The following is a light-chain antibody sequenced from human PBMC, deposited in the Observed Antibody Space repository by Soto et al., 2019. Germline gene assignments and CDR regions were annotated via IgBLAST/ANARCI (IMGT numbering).Light chain of an antibody. Sequence: QSVLTQPPSVSGAPGQRVTISCTGGSSNIGAGYDVHWYQQLPGTAPKLLIYGNSNRPSGVPNRFSVSKSGTSASLAITGLQAEDEADYYCQSYDSSLSVWVFGGGTKVTVL. CDR1: SSNIGAGYD. J-gene: IGLJ3*02. V-gene: IGLV1-40*01. CDR2: GNS. CDR3: QSYDSSLSVWV.